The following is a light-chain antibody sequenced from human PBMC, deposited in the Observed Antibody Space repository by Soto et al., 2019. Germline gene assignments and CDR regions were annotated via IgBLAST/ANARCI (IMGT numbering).Light chain of an antibody. Sequence: EVVMTQSPATLSVSPGERAILSCRASQSVSTNLAWYQQKPGQAPRLLIYSASTRATGIPARFSGSGSGTEFTLTISSLQSEAFAVYSCQQYNNWPPLTFGGGTKVEIK. CDR2: SAS. V-gene: IGKV3-15*01. CDR1: QSVSTN. CDR3: QQYNNWPPLT. J-gene: IGKJ4*01.